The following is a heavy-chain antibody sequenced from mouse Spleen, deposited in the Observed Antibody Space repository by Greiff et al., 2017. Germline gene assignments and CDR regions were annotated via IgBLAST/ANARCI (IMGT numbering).Heavy chain of an antibody. CDR3: ATARATSYFDY. V-gene: IGHV1-52*01. CDR2: IDPSDSET. Sequence: QVQLQQPGAELVRPGSSVKLSCKASGYTFTSYWMHWVKQRPIQGLEWIGNIDPSDSETHYNQKFKDKATLTVDKSSSTAYMQLSSLTSEDSAVYYCATARATSYFDYWGQGTTLTVSS. CDR1: GYTFTSYW. J-gene: IGHJ2*01. D-gene: IGHD3-1*01.